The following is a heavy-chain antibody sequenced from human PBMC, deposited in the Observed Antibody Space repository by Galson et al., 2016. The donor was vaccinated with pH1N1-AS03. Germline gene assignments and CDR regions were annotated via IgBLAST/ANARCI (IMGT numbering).Heavy chain of an antibody. J-gene: IGHJ4*02. Sequence: CAISGDSVSSDSAAWNWIRQSPSRGLEWLGRTYYRSRWYNDYAPSLSSRVSFTADTSKNQFSLHLTSVTPDDSATYFCVRDFYGAVFGYWGQGTLVTVSS. CDR3: VRDFYGAVFGY. V-gene: IGHV6-1*01. CDR2: TYYRSRWYN. D-gene: IGHD4-17*01. CDR1: GDSVSSDSAA.